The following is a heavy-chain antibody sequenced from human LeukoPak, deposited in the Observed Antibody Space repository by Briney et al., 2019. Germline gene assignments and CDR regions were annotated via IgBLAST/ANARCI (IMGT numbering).Heavy chain of an antibody. CDR3: ARDSSGEAAGY. D-gene: IGHD2-15*01. CDR2: INPSGGST. CDR1: GYTFTSYY. J-gene: IGHJ4*02. Sequence: GASVKVSCKASGYTFTSYYMHWVRQAPGQGLEWMGIINPSGGSTSYAQKFQGRVTMTRNTSTSTVYMELSSLRSEDTAVYYCARDSSGEAAGYWGQGTLVTVSS. V-gene: IGHV1-46*01.